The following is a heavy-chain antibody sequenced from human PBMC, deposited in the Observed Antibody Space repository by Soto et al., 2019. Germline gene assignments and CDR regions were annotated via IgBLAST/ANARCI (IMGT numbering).Heavy chain of an antibody. J-gene: IGHJ4*02. CDR2: ISAYNGNT. D-gene: IGHD3-22*01. CDR3: SLTHYYSSLGVFDY. CDR1: RYTFTSYG. Sequence: QVQLMQSGAEVKKPGASVKVSCKASRYTFTSYGISWVRQAPGQGLEWMGWISAYNGNTNYAQKLQGRVTMTTDTSTSTAYMELRSLRSDDTAVYYCSLTHYYSSLGVFDYWGQGTLVTVSS. V-gene: IGHV1-18*04.